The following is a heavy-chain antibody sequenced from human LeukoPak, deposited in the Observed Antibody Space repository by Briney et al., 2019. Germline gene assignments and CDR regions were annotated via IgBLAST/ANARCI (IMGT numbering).Heavy chain of an antibody. V-gene: IGHV1-69*13. J-gene: IGHJ4*02. CDR2: IIPIFGTA. CDR1: GGTFSSYA. CDR3: ARGAGMATIDYYFDY. Sequence: GASVKVSCKASGGTFSSYAISWVRRAPGQGLEWMGGIIPIFGTANYAQKFQGRVTITADESTSTAYMELSSLRSEDTAVYYCARGAGMATIDYYFDYWGQGTLVTVSS. D-gene: IGHD5-24*01.